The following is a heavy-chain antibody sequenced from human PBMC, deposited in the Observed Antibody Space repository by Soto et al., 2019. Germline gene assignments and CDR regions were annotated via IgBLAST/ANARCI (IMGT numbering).Heavy chain of an antibody. J-gene: IGHJ4*02. V-gene: IGHV4-39*01. CDR2: ISYSGST. Sequence: QLQLQESGPGLVQPSETLSLTCTVSSVSISSSGYFWGWVRQPPGKGLEWIGMISYSGSTYYSPSLKRRVTISADTSKNQFSLRLSSVTAADTAVFHCMNYKSGWEYWGQGTLVTVSS. CDR1: SVSISSSGYF. D-gene: IGHD6-19*01. CDR3: MNYKSGWEY.